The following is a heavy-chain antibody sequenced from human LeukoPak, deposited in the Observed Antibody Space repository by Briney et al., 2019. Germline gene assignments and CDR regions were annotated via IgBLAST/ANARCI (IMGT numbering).Heavy chain of an antibody. CDR2: IKQDGSEK. J-gene: IGHJ4*02. V-gene: IGHV3-7*01. Sequence: GGSLRLSCAASGFTFTSYAMSWVRQAPGKGPEWVANIKQDGSEKYYVDSVKGRFTISRDNAKNSLYLQMNSLRAEDTAVYYCARRTSPFDYWGQGTLVTVSS. CDR3: ARRTSPFDY. D-gene: IGHD2-2*01. CDR1: GFTFTSYA.